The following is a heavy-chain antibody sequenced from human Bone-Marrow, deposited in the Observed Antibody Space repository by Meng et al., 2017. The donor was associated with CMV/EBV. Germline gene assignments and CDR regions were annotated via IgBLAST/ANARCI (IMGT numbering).Heavy chain of an antibody. CDR1: GGSFSGYY. V-gene: IGHV4-34*01. CDR2: INHSGST. J-gene: IGHJ5*02. Sequence: GSLRLSCAVYGGSFSGYYWSWIRQPPGKGLEWIGEINHSGSTNYNPSLKSRVTISVDKSKNQFSLKLSSVTAADTAVYYCARDEGPYYYDSSGPGGNWFDPWGQGTLVTVSS. CDR3: ARDEGPYYYDSSGPGGNWFDP. D-gene: IGHD3-22*01.